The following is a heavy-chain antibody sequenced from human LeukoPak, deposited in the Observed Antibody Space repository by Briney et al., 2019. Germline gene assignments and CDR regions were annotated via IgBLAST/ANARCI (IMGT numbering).Heavy chain of an antibody. D-gene: IGHD4-17*01. CDR3: ARASNHGDYYYYYYMDV. CDR1: GGTFSSYA. Sequence: ASVKVSCKASGGTFSSYAISRVRQAPGQGLEWMGGIIPIFGTANYAQKFQGRVTITADKSTSTAYMELSSLRSEDTAVYYCARASNHGDYYYYYYMDVWGKGTTVTVSS. J-gene: IGHJ6*03. CDR2: IIPIFGTA. V-gene: IGHV1-69*06.